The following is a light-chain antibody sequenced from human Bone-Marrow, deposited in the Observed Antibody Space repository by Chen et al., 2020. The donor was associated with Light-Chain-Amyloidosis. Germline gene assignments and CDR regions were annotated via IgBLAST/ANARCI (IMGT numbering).Light chain of an antibody. V-gene: IGKV3-15*01. J-gene: IGKJ1*01. CDR1: QSVSGN. CDR3: QQYNDWPRT. CDR2: GAS. Sequence: IVMTQSPATLSVSPGERATLSCRASQSVSGNLAWYQQKPGQAPRLLIHGASTRATGIPARFSGSGSETEFTLTISSLQSEDFAVCYCQQYNDWPRTFGQGTKVDIK.